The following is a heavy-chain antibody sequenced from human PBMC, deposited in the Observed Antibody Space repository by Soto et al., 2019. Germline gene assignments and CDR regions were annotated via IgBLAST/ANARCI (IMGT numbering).Heavy chain of an antibody. CDR1: GFTFSSYA. CDR3: ARDASYCISTSCYYYYYGMDV. CDR2: IWYDGSSK. Sequence: GGSLRLSCAASGFTFSSYAMHWVRQAPGKGLEWVAVIWYDGSSKYYADSVKGRFTISRDNSKNTLYLQMNSLRAEDTAVYYCARDASYCISTSCYYYYYGMDVWGQGTTVTVSS. V-gene: IGHV3-33*08. D-gene: IGHD2-2*01. J-gene: IGHJ6*02.